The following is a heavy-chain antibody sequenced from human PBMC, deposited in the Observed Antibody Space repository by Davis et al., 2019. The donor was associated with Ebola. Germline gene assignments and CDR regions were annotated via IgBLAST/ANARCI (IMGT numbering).Heavy chain of an antibody. D-gene: IGHD1-26*01. CDR3: ARDRPYSGSYDYYYYGMDV. CDR2: INPNSGGT. Sequence: ASVKVSCKASGYTFTGYYMHWVRQAPGQGLEWMGWINPNSGGTNYAQKFQGWVTMTRDTSISTAYMELSRLRSDDTAVYYCARDRPYSGSYDYYYYGMDVWGQGTTVTVSS. J-gene: IGHJ6*02. V-gene: IGHV1-2*04. CDR1: GYTFTGYY.